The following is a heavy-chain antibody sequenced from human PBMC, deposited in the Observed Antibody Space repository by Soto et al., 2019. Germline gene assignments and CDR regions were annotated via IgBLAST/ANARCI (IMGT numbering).Heavy chain of an antibody. Sequence: SVKVSCKASGGTFSSYAISWVRQAPGQGLEWMGGIIPIFGTANYAQKFQGRVTITADESTSTAYMELSSLRSEDTAVFYCASHYYGSSGYYYPFDYWGQGTLVTVSS. D-gene: IGHD3-22*01. CDR2: IIPIFGTA. CDR3: ASHYYGSSGYYYPFDY. V-gene: IGHV1-69*13. CDR1: GGTFSSYA. J-gene: IGHJ4*02.